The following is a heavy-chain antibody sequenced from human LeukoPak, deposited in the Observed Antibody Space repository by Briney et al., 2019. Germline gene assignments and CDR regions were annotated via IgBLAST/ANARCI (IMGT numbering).Heavy chain of an antibody. CDR3: GRAPAAAGAGQFRDNVMDF. V-gene: IGHV1-69*13. CDR1: GGTFSSYA. J-gene: IGHJ6*04. D-gene: IGHD6-19*01. Sequence: SVKVSCKASGGTFSSYAISWVRQAPGQGLEWMGGIIPIFGTANYAQKFQGRVTITADESTSIAYMELSSLRSEDTAVYYCGRAPAAAGAGQFRDNVMDFGGKGTRATFS. CDR2: IIPIFGTA.